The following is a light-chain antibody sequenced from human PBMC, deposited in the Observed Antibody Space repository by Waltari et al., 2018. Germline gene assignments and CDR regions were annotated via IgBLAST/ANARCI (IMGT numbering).Light chain of an antibody. Sequence: QSVLTQPPSASGTPAQRVTISCYGSSSNIGSNILNWYPHLPGTAPKLIIYTNNQRPAGVPDRFSGSKSGTSASLVISGLQSEDEADYHCAAWDDSLTAWVFGGGTKLTVL. V-gene: IGLV1-44*01. CDR3: AAWDDSLTAWV. J-gene: IGLJ3*02. CDR1: SSNIGSNI. CDR2: TNN.